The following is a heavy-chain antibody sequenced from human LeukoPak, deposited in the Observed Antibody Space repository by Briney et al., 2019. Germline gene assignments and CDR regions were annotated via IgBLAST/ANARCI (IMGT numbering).Heavy chain of an antibody. CDR1: GXPFDISW. Sequence: PGGSLRLSCAASGXPFDISWLNWVRQAPGKGPEWVATMKPDGSEKYYVDSVKGRFTISRDNAKNSVYLQMDSLRVEDTAVYYCAKDSANTYLPDYWGQGTLVTVSS. J-gene: IGHJ4*02. D-gene: IGHD2-2*02. CDR3: AKDSANTYLPDY. CDR2: MKPDGSEK. V-gene: IGHV3-7*01.